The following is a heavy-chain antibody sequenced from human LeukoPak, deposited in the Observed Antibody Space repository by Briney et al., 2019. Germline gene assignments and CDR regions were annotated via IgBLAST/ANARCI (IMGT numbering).Heavy chain of an antibody. Sequence: ASETLSLTCAVYGGSFSGYYWSWIRQPPGKGLEWIGEINHSGSTNYNPSLKSRVTISVDTSKNQFSLKLSSVTAADTAVYYCAHQSAPTYCSSTSCYFFDYWGQGTLVTVSS. J-gene: IGHJ4*02. CDR3: AHQSAPTYCSSTSCYFFDY. CDR2: INHSGST. D-gene: IGHD2-2*01. CDR1: GGSFSGYY. V-gene: IGHV4-34*01.